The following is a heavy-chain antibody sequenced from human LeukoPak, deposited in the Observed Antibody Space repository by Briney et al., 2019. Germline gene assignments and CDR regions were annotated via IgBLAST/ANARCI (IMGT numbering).Heavy chain of an antibody. D-gene: IGHD3-3*01. CDR3: AKVAGLRFLEWLSDYYYGMDV. CDR2: ISGSGGGT. V-gene: IGHV3-23*01. CDR1: GFTFSSYA. Sequence: GGSLRLSCAASGFTFSSYAMSWVRQAPGKGLEWVSAISGSGGGTYYADSVKGRFTISRDNSKNTLYLQMNSLRAEDTAVYYCAKVAGLRFLEWLSDYYYGMDVWGQGTTVTVSS. J-gene: IGHJ6*02.